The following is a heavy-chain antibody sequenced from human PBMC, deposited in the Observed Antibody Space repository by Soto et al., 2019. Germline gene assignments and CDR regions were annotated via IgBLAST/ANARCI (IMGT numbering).Heavy chain of an antibody. CDR3: ARQTLNYYDSSGYSDAFDI. J-gene: IGHJ3*02. CDR1: GYSFTSYW. Sequence: PGESLKISCKGSGYSFTSYWISWVRQMPGKGLEWMGRIDPSDSYTNYSPSFQGHVTISADKSISTAYLQWSSLKASDTAMYYCARQTLNYYDSSGYSDAFDIWGQGTMVT. CDR2: IDPSDSYT. D-gene: IGHD3-22*01. V-gene: IGHV5-10-1*01.